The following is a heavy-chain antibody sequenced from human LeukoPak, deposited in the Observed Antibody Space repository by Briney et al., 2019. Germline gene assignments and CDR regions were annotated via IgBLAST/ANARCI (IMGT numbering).Heavy chain of an antibody. CDR2: ISGGGRST. V-gene: IGHV3-23*01. CDR1: GFTFSSNA. Sequence: GGSLRLSCAASGFTFSSNAMSWVRQAPGKWLESVSDISGGGRSTYYADSVEGRFTVSRDNSNNTLFLQLDSLRADDTAVYYCAKGSSMSPTNYYYYMDVWGKGTTVTVSS. D-gene: IGHD1-14*01. J-gene: IGHJ6*03. CDR3: AKGSSMSPTNYYYYMDV.